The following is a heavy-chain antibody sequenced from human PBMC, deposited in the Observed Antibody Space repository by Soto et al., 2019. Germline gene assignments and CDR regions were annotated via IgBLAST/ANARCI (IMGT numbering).Heavy chain of an antibody. D-gene: IGHD5-18*01. V-gene: IGHV1-46*01. CDR1: GYTFTSYY. CDR2: INPSGGST. Sequence: ASVKVSCKASGYTFTSYYMHWVRQAPGQGLEWMGIINPSGGSTIYAQKFQGRVTMTRDTSTSTVYMELSSLRSEDTAVYYCARKERGYSYYYYYGMDVWGQGTTVTVSS. CDR3: ARKERGYSYYYYYGMDV. J-gene: IGHJ6*02.